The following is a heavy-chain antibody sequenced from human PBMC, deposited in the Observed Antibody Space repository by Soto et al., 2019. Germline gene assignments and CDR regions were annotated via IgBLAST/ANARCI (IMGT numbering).Heavy chain of an antibody. J-gene: IGHJ4*02. CDR2: IWYDGSNK. CDR3: AKGLDTAMVHQPFDY. CDR1: GFTFSSYG. V-gene: IGHV3-33*06. D-gene: IGHD5-18*01. Sequence: PGGSLRLSCAASGFTFSSYGMHWVRQAPGKGLEWVAVIWYDGSNKYYADSVKGRFTISRDNSKNTLYLQMNSLRAEDTAVYYCAKGLDTAMVHQPFDYWGQGTLVTVSS.